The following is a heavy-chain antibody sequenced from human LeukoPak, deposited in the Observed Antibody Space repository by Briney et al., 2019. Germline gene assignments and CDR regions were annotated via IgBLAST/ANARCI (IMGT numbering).Heavy chain of an antibody. V-gene: IGHV3-30*03. CDR2: ISYDGSNK. CDR1: GFTLSRYG. Sequence: GGSLRHSRAACGFTLSRYGVHWVRPAPGRGVEGVAVISYDGSNKYYADSVKGGFTISRDHSKNTLYLQMNSLRAEDTAVYYCARALHLVWGYYYGMDVWGKGTTVTVSS. J-gene: IGHJ6*04. D-gene: IGHD6-13*01. CDR3: ARALHLVWGYYYGMDV.